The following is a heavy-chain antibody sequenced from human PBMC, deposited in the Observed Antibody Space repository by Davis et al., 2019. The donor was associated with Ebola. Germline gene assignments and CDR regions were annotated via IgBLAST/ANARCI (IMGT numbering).Heavy chain of an antibody. CDR3: AKGSVTIFGVAPDYYGMDV. D-gene: IGHD3-3*01. CDR2: IYSGGST. Sequence: GESLKISCAASGFTVSSNYMSWVRRAPGKGLEWVSVIYSGGSTEYADSVKGRFTISRDNSKNTLYLQMNSLRAEDTAVYYCAKGSVTIFGVAPDYYGMDVWGKGTTVTVSS. J-gene: IGHJ6*04. V-gene: IGHV3-53*05. CDR1: GFTVSSNY.